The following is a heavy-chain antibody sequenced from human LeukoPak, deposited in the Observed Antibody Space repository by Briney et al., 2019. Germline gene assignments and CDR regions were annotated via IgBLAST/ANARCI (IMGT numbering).Heavy chain of an antibody. Sequence: GGSLRLSCAASGFTFSSYGMSWVRQAPGKGLEWVSAISGSGGSTYYADSAKGRFTISRDNAKNSLYLQMNSLRAEDTAVYYCAELGITMIGGVRGKGTTVTISS. J-gene: IGHJ6*04. CDR1: GFTFSSYG. CDR2: ISGSGGST. CDR3: AELGITMIGGV. V-gene: IGHV3-23*01. D-gene: IGHD3-10*02.